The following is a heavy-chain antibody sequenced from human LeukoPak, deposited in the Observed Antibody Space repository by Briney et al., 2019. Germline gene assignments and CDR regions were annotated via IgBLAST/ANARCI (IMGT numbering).Heavy chain of an antibody. CDR3: ARSGYSSSWYFSY. V-gene: IGHV5-51*01. J-gene: IGHJ4*02. CDR1: GYSFTSYW. Sequence: KVSCKGSGYSFTSYWIGWVRQMPGKGLEWMGIIYPGDSDTRYSPSFQGQVTISADKSISTAYLQWSSLRASDTAMYYCARSGYSSSWYFSYWGQGTLVTVSS. CDR2: IYPGDSDT. D-gene: IGHD6-13*01.